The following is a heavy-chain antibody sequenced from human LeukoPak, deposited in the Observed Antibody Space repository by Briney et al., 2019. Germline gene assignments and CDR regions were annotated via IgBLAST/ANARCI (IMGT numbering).Heavy chain of an antibody. D-gene: IGHD6-19*01. CDR1: GYTFVDYY. CDR2: INPNGGAT. V-gene: IGHV1-2*02. Sequence: ASVKVSCKASGYTFVDYYMHWVRQAPGQGLEWMGWINPNGGATDYAQNFRGRVTLTRDTSISTAYMELSSLRSDDTAVYFCAGSGYNSGWAFDYWGQGTLVTVSS. CDR3: AGSGYNSGWAFDY. J-gene: IGHJ4*02.